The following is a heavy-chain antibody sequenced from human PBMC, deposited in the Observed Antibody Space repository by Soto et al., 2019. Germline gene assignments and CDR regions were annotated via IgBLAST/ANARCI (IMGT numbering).Heavy chain of an antibody. J-gene: IGHJ6*02. CDR2: IIPIFDTA. CDR3: ARHDCIRSSCYYYYYYGMDV. CDR1: GGTFSTYA. V-gene: IGHV1-69*12. Sequence: QVQLVQAGGEVKKPGSSVKVSCKASGGTFSTYAISWVRQAPGQGLEWMGGIIPIFDTANYAQKYQGRVTITADESTSTAYLELSSLRSEDTAVYYCARHDCIRSSCYYYYYYGMDVWGQGTTVTVSS. D-gene: IGHD2-2*01.